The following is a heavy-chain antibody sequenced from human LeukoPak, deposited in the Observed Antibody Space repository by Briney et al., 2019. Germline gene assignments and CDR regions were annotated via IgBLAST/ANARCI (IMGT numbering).Heavy chain of an antibody. Sequence: PGGSLRLSCAASGFTFSSYAMHWVRQAPGKGLEWVAVISYDGSNKYYADSVKGRFTISRDNSKNTLYLQMNSLRAEDTAVYYCARDRRYSGYDSYYGMDVWGQGTTVTVSS. CDR3: ARDRRYSGYDSYYGMDV. CDR2: ISYDGSNK. J-gene: IGHJ6*02. CDR1: GFTFSSYA. D-gene: IGHD5-12*01. V-gene: IGHV3-30-3*01.